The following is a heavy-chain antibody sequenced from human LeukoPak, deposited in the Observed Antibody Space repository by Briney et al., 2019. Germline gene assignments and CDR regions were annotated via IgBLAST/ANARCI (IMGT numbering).Heavy chain of an antibody. V-gene: IGHV1-2*02. CDR1: GYTFTGYY. D-gene: IGHD3-22*01. CDR2: INPNSGGT. Sequence: GASVKVSCKASGYTFTGYYMHWVRQAPGQGLEWMGWINPNSGGTNYAQKFQGRVTMTRDTSISTAYMELSRLRSDDTAVYYCARVTNYYDSSGYYYYYYMDVWGKGTTVTVSS. J-gene: IGHJ6*03. CDR3: ARVTNYYDSSGYYYYYYMDV.